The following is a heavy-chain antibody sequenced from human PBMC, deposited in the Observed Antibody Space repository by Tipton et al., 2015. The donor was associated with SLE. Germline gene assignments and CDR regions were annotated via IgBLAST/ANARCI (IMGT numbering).Heavy chain of an antibody. Sequence: TLSLTCTVSGGSISSNYWSWFRQPPGKGLEWIGYIYYRGNTKYNPSLNSRVTISLDTSRTQFSLKLSSVTAADTAVYYCARDGRGYCDNSGCSEYHWFDPWGQGTLVTVSS. V-gene: IGHV4-59*01. D-gene: IGHD2-15*01. CDR3: ARDGRGYCDNSGCSEYHWFDP. J-gene: IGHJ5*02. CDR1: GGSISSNY. CDR2: IYYRGNT.